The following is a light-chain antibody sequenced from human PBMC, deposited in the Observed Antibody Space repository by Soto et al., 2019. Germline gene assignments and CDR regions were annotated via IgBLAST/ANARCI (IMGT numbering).Light chain of an antibody. Sequence: QSALTQPASVSGSPGQSITISCTGTSSDVGGYNYVSWYQQHPGKVPKLMIYDVSNRPSGVSNRFSGSKSGNTASLTISGRQAEDEADYYCSSYTSSSTPGVFGGGTKVTVL. J-gene: IGLJ2*01. CDR2: DVS. CDR3: SSYTSSSTPGV. CDR1: SSDVGGYNY. V-gene: IGLV2-14*03.